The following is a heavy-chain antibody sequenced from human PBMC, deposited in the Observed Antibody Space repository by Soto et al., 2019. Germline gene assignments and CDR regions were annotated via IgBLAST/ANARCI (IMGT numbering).Heavy chain of an antibody. Sequence: PSETLSLTCAVYGGSFSDYYWPWIRQPPGKGLEWIGEIHHSGSTNYNPSLKSRVTISLDRSKNQFSLKLSSVTAADTAVYYCARGPPNSIWGQGTLVTVSS. V-gene: IGHV4-34*01. D-gene: IGHD3-22*01. CDR2: IHHSGST. CDR1: GGSFSDYY. J-gene: IGHJ4*02. CDR3: ARGPPNSI.